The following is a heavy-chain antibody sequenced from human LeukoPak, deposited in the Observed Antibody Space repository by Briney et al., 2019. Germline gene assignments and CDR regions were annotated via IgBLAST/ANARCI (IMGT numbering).Heavy chain of an antibody. CDR3: ARDGDYDFWTQDY. J-gene: IGHJ4*02. Sequence: PGGSLRLSCAASGFTFSSYWMSWVRQAPGKGLEWVANIKQDGSEKYYVDSVKGRFTISRDSAKNSLYLQMNSLRAEDTAVYYCARDGDYDFWTQDYWGQGTLVTVSS. CDR2: IKQDGSEK. V-gene: IGHV3-7*01. CDR1: GFTFSSYW. D-gene: IGHD3-3*01.